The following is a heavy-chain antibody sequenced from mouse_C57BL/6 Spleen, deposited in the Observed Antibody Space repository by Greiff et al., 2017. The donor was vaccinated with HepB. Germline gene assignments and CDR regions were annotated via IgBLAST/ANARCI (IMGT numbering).Heavy chain of an antibody. J-gene: IGHJ1*03. Sequence: VQLQQSGAELVRPGASVTLSCKASGYTFTDYEMHWVKQTPVHGLEWIGAIDPETGGTAYNQKFKGKAILTADKSSSTAYMELRSLTSEDSAVYYCTRFGYGSSLWYFDVWGTGTTVTVSS. CDR2: IDPETGGT. CDR1: GYTFTDYE. D-gene: IGHD1-1*01. CDR3: TRFGYGSSLWYFDV. V-gene: IGHV1-15*01.